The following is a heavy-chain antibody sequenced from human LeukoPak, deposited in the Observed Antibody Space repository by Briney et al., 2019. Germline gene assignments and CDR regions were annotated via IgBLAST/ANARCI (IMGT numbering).Heavy chain of an antibody. Sequence: GASVKVCCKASGYTFTSYGISWVRQAPGQGLEWMGWISAYNGNTNYAQKLQGRVTMTTDTSTSTAYMELRSLRSDDTAVYYCARDRAHYDFWSGYYTDHDAFDIWGQGTMVTVSS. CDR1: GYTFTSYG. CDR2: ISAYNGNT. V-gene: IGHV1-18*01. J-gene: IGHJ3*02. CDR3: ARDRAHYDFWSGYYTDHDAFDI. D-gene: IGHD3-3*01.